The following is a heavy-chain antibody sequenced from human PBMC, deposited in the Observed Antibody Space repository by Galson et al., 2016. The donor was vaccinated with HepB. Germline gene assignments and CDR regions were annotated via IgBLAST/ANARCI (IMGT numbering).Heavy chain of an antibody. CDR1: GFTFNNYG. CDR2: IWYDGSKE. Sequence: SLRLSCATSGFTFNNYGFPWVRQAPGKGLEWVAVIWYDGSKEFYADYAKGRFTISRDDSKNTLFLQMNSLRGEDTALYYCARGRSSAGYYGLDVWGQGTAVTVSS. CDR3: ARGRSSAGYYGLDV. D-gene: IGHD6-25*01. V-gene: IGHV3-33*02. J-gene: IGHJ6*02.